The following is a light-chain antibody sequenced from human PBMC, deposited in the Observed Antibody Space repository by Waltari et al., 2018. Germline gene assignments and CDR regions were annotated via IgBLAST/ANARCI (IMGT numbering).Light chain of an antibody. J-gene: IGKJ4*01. Sequence: EIVLTQSPATLSLSPGDRATLSCRASQNVNNYLAWYQQKPGQAPRLLIYDASNRAAGIPARFSGSGSGTDFTLTISSLEPEDFAVYYCQQRTNWLTFGGGTKVEIK. CDR1: QNVNNY. V-gene: IGKV3-11*01. CDR3: QQRTNWLT. CDR2: DAS.